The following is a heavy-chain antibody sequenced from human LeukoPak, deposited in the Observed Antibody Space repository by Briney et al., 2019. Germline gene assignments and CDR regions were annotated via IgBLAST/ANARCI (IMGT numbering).Heavy chain of an antibody. CDR3: ATDRENSDWQKRFDS. CDR2: LTQHASGI. V-gene: IGHV3-7*01. CDR1: GFTLSTYW. Sequence: PGGTLRLSCAASGFTLSTYWMNWYREAPGKGLEWVGNLTQHASGINYVESVRGRFTISGQNDKNSLHVQKNSLRGEDTAVFYCATDRENSDWQKRFDSWGQGTRLSVSS. J-gene: IGHJ4*02. D-gene: IGHD2-21*02.